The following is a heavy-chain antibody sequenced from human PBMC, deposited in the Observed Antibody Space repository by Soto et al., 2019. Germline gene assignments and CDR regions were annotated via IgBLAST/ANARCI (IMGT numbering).Heavy chain of an antibody. V-gene: IGHV4-39*01. CDR1: GGSISSSTYY. J-gene: IGHJ4*02. Sequence: SETLSLTCTVSGGSISSSTYYWGWIRQPPGKGLEWIGSLYYSGSAYYNPSLKSRVTISVDTSKNRFSLKLSSVTAADTAVYYCARHFSLVAHFDYWGQGTLVTVSS. CDR2: LYYSGSA. CDR3: ARHFSLVAHFDY. D-gene: IGHD5-12*01.